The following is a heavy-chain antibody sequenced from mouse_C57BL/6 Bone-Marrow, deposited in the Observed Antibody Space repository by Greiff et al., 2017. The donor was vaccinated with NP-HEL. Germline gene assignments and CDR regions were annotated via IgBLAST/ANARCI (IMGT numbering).Heavy chain of an antibody. Sequence: LQESGAELVRPGASVTLSCKASGYTFTDYEMHWVKQTPVHGLEWIGAIDPETGGTAYNQKFKGKAILTADKSSSTAYMELRSLTSEDSAVYYCTRQNWDGAWFAYWGQGTLVTVSA. D-gene: IGHD4-1*01. V-gene: IGHV1-15*01. CDR1: GYTFTDYE. CDR2: IDPETGGT. CDR3: TRQNWDGAWFAY. J-gene: IGHJ3*01.